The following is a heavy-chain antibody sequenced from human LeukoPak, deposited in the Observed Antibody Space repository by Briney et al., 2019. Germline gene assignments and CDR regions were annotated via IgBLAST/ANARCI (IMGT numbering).Heavy chain of an antibody. D-gene: IGHD1-26*01. CDR1: GYTFTGYY. V-gene: IGHV1-18*04. Sequence: ASVKVSCKASGYTFTGYYMHWVRQAPGQGLEGMGWISAYNCNTNYAQKLQGRVTMTTDTSTSTAYMELRSLRSDDTAVYYCARVSGSYKSDYWGQGTLVTVSS. CDR2: ISAYNCNT. CDR3: ARVSGSYKSDY. J-gene: IGHJ4*02.